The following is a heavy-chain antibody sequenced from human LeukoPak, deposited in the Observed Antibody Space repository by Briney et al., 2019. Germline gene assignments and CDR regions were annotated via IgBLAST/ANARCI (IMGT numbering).Heavy chain of an antibody. CDR1: GCTFSSYS. CDR2: TSSSSSTI. V-gene: IGHV3-48*01. Sequence: GGSLRLSCPASGCTFSSYSMNWFRQPPSKELEGVSYTSSSSSTICYDDSVKARFSNSRDNAKYSQYQQMNGMRAEDTAGYSRARSHRVVVTPYCDYWGQGTLVTVSS. D-gene: IGHD2-21*02. CDR3: ARSHRVVVTPYCDY. J-gene: IGHJ4*02.